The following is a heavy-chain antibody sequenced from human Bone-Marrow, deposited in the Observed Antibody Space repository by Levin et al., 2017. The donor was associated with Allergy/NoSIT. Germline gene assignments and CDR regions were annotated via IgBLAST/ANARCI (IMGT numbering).Heavy chain of an antibody. D-gene: IGHD6-19*01. CDR3: ARGVVAGYDY. CDR2: MSPHTGIS. V-gene: IGHV1-8*01. CDR1: GYTFTSLD. Sequence: ASVKVSCKASGYTFTSLDINWVRQTTGKGLEWMGWMSPHTGISASALKFRGRVTMTSDTSTNTHYMELSSLTSEDTAVYYCARGVVAGYDYWGQGTLVTVSS. J-gene: IGHJ4*02.